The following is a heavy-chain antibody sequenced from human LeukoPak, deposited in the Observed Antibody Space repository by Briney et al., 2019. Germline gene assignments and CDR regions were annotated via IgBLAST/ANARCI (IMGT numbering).Heavy chain of an antibody. D-gene: IGHD3-3*01. CDR1: GYTFTGFY. CDR2: INPNSGGT. CDR3: ARNLTIFGGVNDPLIRGH. J-gene: IGHJ4*02. V-gene: IGHV1-2*02. Sequence: ASVNVSRKASGYTFTGFYMHWVRQAPGQGLEWMGWINPNSGGTNYAQNFQGRVTITRDTSTSTAYMELSSLRSDDTAVYYCARNLTIFGGVNDPLIRGHWGQGTLVTVSS.